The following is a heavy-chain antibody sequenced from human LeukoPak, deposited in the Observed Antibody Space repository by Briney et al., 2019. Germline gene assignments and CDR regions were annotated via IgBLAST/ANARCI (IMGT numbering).Heavy chain of an antibody. J-gene: IGHJ6*03. V-gene: IGHV1-2*02. Sequence: ASVKVSCKASGYTFTGYYMHWVRQAPGQGLEWMGWINPNSGGTNYAQKFQGRVTMTRDTSISTAYMELSRLRSDDTAVYYCARSYNWNDVDYSYYMDVWGKGTTVTVSS. D-gene: IGHD1-1*01. CDR3: ARSYNWNDVDYSYYMDV. CDR2: INPNSGGT. CDR1: GYTFTGYY.